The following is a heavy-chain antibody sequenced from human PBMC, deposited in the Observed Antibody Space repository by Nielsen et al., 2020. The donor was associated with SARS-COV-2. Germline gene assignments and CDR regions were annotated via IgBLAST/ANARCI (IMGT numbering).Heavy chain of an antibody. CDR3: ATDYRITVAARRYIMDV. CDR1: GFSFSSYG. V-gene: IGHV3-33*08. Sequence: GESLKISCAASGFSFSSYGMHWVRQAPGKGLECVAVLWHDRSTEYYADSVKGRFTISRDNSKNTLYLQMNSLRAEDTAVYYCATDYRITVAARRYIMDVWGQGTTVTVSS. D-gene: IGHD6-19*01. J-gene: IGHJ6*02. CDR2: LWHDRSTE.